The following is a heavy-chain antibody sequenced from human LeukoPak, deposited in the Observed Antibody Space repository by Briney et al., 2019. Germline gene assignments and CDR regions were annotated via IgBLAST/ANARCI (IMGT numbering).Heavy chain of an antibody. V-gene: IGHV3-49*04. CDR1: GFTFGDYA. J-gene: IGHJ6*02. CDR2: IRSKAYGGTT. D-gene: IGHD6-13*01. Sequence: GGSLRLSCTASGFTFGDYAMSWVRQAPGKGLEWVGFIRSKAYGGTTEYAASVKGRFTISRDDSKSIAYLQMNSLKTEDTAVYYCTRDHPYSSSWYVYYYYYGMDVWGQGTTVTVSS. CDR3: TRDHPYSSSWYVYYYYYGMDV.